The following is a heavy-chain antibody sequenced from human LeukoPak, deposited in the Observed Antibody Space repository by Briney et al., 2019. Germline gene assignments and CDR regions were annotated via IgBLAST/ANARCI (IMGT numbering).Heavy chain of an antibody. CDR3: AKGGAAGSSGWYDY. V-gene: IGHV3-23*01. CDR2: ISGSDGST. CDR1: GFTFSSYG. J-gene: IGHJ4*02. Sequence: GGSLRLSCAASGFTFSSYGMGWVRQAPGKGLEWVSGISGSDGSTYYADSVKGRFTISRDNSKNTLYVQMNSLRAEDTAVYYCAKGGAAGSSGWYDYWGQGTLVTVSS. D-gene: IGHD6-19*01.